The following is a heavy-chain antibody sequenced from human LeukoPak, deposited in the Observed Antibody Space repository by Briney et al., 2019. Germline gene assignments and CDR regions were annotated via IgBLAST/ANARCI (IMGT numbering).Heavy chain of an antibody. V-gene: IGHV3-49*03. CDR2: IRSKVYGGTT. Sequence: GGSLRLSCTSSGFTFCDYAMSWFRQAPGKGLEWVGFIRSKVYGGTTEYAASVKGRFTISRDDSKRIAYLQMNSLKTEDTGVYYCNLGIVGATLEGGGQDYFDHWGQGTLVTVSS. CDR1: GFTFCDYA. CDR3: NLGIVGATLEGGGQDYFDH. J-gene: IGHJ4*02. D-gene: IGHD1-26*01.